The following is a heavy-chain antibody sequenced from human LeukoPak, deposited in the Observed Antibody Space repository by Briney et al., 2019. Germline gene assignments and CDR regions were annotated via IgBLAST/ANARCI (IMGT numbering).Heavy chain of an antibody. CDR2: INHIGST. J-gene: IGHJ4*02. Sequence: SETLSLTCAVYGGSFSGYYWSWIRQPPGKGLEWIGEINHIGSTNYNPSLKSRVTISVDTSKNQFSLKLSSVTAADTAVYYCARDAVSGAARRSKDYWGQGTLVTVSS. CDR3: ARDAVSGAARRSKDY. CDR1: GGSFSGYY. D-gene: IGHD6-6*01. V-gene: IGHV4-34*01.